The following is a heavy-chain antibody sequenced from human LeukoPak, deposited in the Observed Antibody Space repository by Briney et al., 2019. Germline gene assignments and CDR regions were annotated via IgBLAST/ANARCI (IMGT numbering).Heavy chain of an antibody. D-gene: IGHD2-15*01. CDR2: ISSGSSYI. CDR1: GFTFSSYS. V-gene: IGHV3-21*01. CDR3: ARDVLYCSGGSCFQLYGMDV. J-gene: IGHJ6*02. Sequence: GGSLRLSCAASGFTFSSYSMNWVRQAPGKGLEWVSSISSGSSYIYYADSVKGRFTISRDNAKNSLYLQMNSLRAEDTAVYYCARDVLYCSGGSCFQLYGMDVWGQGTTVTVSS.